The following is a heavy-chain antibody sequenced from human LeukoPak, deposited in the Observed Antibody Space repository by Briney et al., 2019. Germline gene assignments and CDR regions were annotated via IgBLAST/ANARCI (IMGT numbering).Heavy chain of an antibody. CDR1: GFTVSSNY. D-gene: IGHD1-26*01. J-gene: IGHJ4*02. V-gene: IGHV3-53*01. CDR2: IYSGGST. Sequence: GGSLRLSCAASGFTVSSNYMSWVRQAPGKGLEWVSVIYSGGSTYYADSVKGRFAISRDNSKNTLYLQMNSLRAEDTAVYYCAKLDSGSYSDYWGQGTLVTVSS. CDR3: AKLDSGSYSDY.